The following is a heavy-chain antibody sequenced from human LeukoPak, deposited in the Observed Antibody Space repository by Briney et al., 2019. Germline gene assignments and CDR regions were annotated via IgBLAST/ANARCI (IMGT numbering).Heavy chain of an antibody. J-gene: IGHJ6*02. D-gene: IGHD2-2*01. CDR2: ISGSGGST. V-gene: IGHV3-23*01. CDR3: AKDLGGVVPAAIYYYYGMDV. Sequence: GGSLRLSCAASVFTFISYSMSWVRQAPGKGLEWVSAISGSGGSTYYADSVKGRFTISRDNSKNTLYLQMNSLRAEDTAVYYCAKDLGGVVPAAIYYYYGMDVWGQGTTVTVSS. CDR1: VFTFISYS.